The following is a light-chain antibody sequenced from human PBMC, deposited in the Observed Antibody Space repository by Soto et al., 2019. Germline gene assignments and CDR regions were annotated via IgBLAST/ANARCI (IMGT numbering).Light chain of an antibody. CDR3: QQYGSSRT. J-gene: IGKJ1*01. V-gene: IGKV3-20*01. CDR2: GES. Sequence: EIVLTQSPGTLSLSPGERATLSCRASQTVSSSYLAWYQQKPGQAPRLLIYGESSRATGIPDRFSGSGSGTDFTLTISRLEPEDFAVYYCQQYGSSRTVGQGSKVDI. CDR1: QTVSSSY.